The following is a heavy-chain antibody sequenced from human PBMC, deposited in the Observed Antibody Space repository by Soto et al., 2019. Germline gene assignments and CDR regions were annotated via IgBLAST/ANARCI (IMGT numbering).Heavy chain of an antibody. Sequence: EVQLVESGGGLVQLGGSLRLSCEASGFTFSTYWMHWVRQAPGKGLVWVSRIKSDGSGTYYADSVEGRFTISRDNAQNPLYLQMNSLRADDTAVYYCVRGDGDYHDGNGYLGRHWGQGTLVTVSS. J-gene: IGHJ4*02. CDR3: VRGDGDYHDGNGYLGRH. CDR1: GFTFSTYW. D-gene: IGHD3-22*01. CDR2: IKSDGSGT. V-gene: IGHV3-74*01.